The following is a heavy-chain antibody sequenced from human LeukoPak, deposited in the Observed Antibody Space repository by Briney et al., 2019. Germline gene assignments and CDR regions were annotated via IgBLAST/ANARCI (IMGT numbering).Heavy chain of an antibody. V-gene: IGHV1-18*01. CDR3: SWYGSGNCCGP. CDR1: GYTFTSYG. Sequence: ASVKVSCKASGYTFTSYGISWVRQAPGQGLEWMGWINAYNGNTNYAQKFQDRFSMNTDTSTSTAYLALRSVRSEDSAIYYCSWYGSGNCCGPGGQGTLVTVSS. CDR2: INAYNGNT. D-gene: IGHD3-10*01. J-gene: IGHJ5*02.